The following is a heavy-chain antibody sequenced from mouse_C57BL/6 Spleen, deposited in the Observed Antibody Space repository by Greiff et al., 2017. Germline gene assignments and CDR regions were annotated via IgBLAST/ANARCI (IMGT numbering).Heavy chain of an antibody. Sequence: QVQLKQPGAELVKPGASVKVSCKASGYTFTSYWMHWVKQRPGQGLEWIGRIHPSDSDTNYNQKFKGKATLTVDKSSSTAYMQLSSLTSEDSAVYYCAISIYYGYDESYYAMDYWGQGTSVTVSS. CDR3: AISIYYGYDESYYAMDY. CDR2: IHPSDSDT. D-gene: IGHD2-2*01. CDR1: GYTFTSYW. V-gene: IGHV1-74*01. J-gene: IGHJ4*01.